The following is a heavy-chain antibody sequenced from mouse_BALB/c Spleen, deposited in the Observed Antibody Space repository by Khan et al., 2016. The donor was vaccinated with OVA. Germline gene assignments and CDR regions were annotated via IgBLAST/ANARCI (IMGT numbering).Heavy chain of an antibody. Sequence: QVRLQQSGPGLVQPSQSLSITCTVSGFSLTTYGVHWVRQSPGKGLEWLGVIWSGGSTDYNAPFISRLIISKDSSKSQVFFKINSLQVNDTAIYYCARNYDYDEGLAYWGQGTLVTVSA. CDR1: GFSLTTYG. CDR2: IWSGGST. V-gene: IGHV2-2*02. CDR3: ARNYDYDEGLAY. D-gene: IGHD2-4*01. J-gene: IGHJ3*01.